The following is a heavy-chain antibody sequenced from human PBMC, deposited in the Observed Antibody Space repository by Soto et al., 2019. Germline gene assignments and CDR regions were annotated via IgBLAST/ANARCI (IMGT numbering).Heavy chain of an antibody. CDR3: AKDAQYSSGYHYYYYMDV. CDR2: ISWNSGSI. CDR1: GFTFDDYA. D-gene: IGHD6-19*01. J-gene: IGHJ6*03. V-gene: IGHV3-9*01. Sequence: PGGSLRLSCAASGFTFDDYAMHWVRQAPGKGLEWVSGISWNSGSIGYADSVKGRFTISRDNAKNSLYLQMNSLRAEDTALYYCAKDAQYSSGYHYYYYMDVWGKGTTVTVSS.